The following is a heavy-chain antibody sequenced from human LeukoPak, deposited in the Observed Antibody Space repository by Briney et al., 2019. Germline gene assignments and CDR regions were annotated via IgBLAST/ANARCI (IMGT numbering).Heavy chain of an antibody. J-gene: IGHJ4*02. CDR3: AREDPNYYGSGSSDY. V-gene: IGHV3-7*01. Sequence: GGSLTLSCAASGFTFDIYAMTWVRQAPGKGLEWVANIKQDGSEEDYVDSVKGRFTISRDNAKNSLYLQMNSLRAEDTAVYYCAREDPNYYGSGSSDYWGQGTLVTVSS. CDR1: GFTFDIYA. CDR2: IKQDGSEE. D-gene: IGHD3-10*01.